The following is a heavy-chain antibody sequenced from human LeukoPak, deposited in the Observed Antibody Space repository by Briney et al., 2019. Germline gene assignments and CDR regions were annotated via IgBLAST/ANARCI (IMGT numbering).Heavy chain of an antibody. V-gene: IGHV3-23*01. Sequence: PGGSLRLSCTASGFSFSSYGMSWVRQAPGKGLEWVSAISGSAGSKYYADSVQGRFTISRDNSQNTLYLQMNSLRVEDTAVYFCAKDFSGWQHKSFHHWGQGTLVTVSS. CDR3: AKDFSGWQHKSFHH. J-gene: IGHJ4*02. CDR2: ISGSAGSK. D-gene: IGHD6-19*01. CDR1: GFSFSSYG.